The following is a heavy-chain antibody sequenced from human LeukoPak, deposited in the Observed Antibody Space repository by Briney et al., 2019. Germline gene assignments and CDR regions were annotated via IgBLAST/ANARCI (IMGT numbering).Heavy chain of an antibody. Sequence: ASVKVSCKASGYTFTSYDINWVRQATGQGLEWMGWMNPNSGNTGYAQKFQGRVTMTRNTSISTSYMELSGLRSEDTAMYYCARGSGILTAGGNYYYMDVWGKGTTVTISS. J-gene: IGHJ6*03. CDR3: ARGSGILTAGGNYYYMDV. D-gene: IGHD3-9*01. CDR2: MNPNSGNT. CDR1: GYTFTSYD. V-gene: IGHV1-8*01.